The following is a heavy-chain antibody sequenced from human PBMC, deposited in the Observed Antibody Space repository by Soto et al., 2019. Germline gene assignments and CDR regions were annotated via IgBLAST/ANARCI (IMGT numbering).Heavy chain of an antibody. CDR3: ARDFYDNVGYTWFED. CDR2: IHNSGTS. V-gene: IGHV4-59*01. Sequence: PSETLSLTCTVSGDTSTSYYWGWIRQAPGKGLEWIGHIHNSGTSTHNPSLNGRVTISIDMSKKQFSLKLTSLTSADTAVYYCARDFYDNVGYTWFEDWSQGTLVTVSS. D-gene: IGHD3-16*02. J-gene: IGHJ5*02. CDR1: GDTSTSYY.